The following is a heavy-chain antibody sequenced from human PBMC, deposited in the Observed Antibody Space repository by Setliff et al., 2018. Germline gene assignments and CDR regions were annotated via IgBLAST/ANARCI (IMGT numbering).Heavy chain of an antibody. J-gene: IGHJ5*02. CDR3: ARGYCSSPSYFFAGWFDP. CDR1: GDSISNTGYY. D-gene: IGHD2-2*01. CDR2: IYNSGTT. V-gene: IGHV4-39*02. Sequence: SETLSLTCIVAGDSISNTGYYWGWIRQPPGKGLEWIGRIYNSGTTNYNPSLKSRVTISADTSNNSFSLNLFSVTAADTAVYYCARGYCSSPSYFFAGWFDPWGQGTLVTVSS.